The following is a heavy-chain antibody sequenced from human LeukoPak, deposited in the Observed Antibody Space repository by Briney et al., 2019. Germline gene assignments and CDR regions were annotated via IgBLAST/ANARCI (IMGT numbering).Heavy chain of an antibody. CDR3: AKDRIAAAPYYFDY. V-gene: IGHV3-23*01. Sequence: GGSLRLSCAASGFTFSNYAMNWVRQAPGKRLEWVSGISGSGGSTFYADSVKGRFSISRDNSKNTLYLQMNSLRAGDTALYYCAKDRIAAAPYYFDYWGQGTLVTVSS. CDR2: ISGSGGST. CDR1: GFTFSNYA. J-gene: IGHJ4*02. D-gene: IGHD6-13*01.